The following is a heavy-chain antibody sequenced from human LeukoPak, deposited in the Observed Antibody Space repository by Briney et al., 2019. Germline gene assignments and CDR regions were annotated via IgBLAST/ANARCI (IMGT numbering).Heavy chain of an antibody. CDR1: GFTFSSYG. CDR2: ISYDGSNK. Sequence: GGSLRLSCAASGFTFSSYGMHWVRQAPGKGLEWVAVISYDGSNKYYADCVKGRFTISRDNSKNTLYLQMNSLRAEDTAVYYCAREALLWFGEFPTYNWLDPWGQGTLVTVSS. J-gene: IGHJ5*02. CDR3: AREALLWFGEFPTYNWLDP. V-gene: IGHV3-30*03. D-gene: IGHD3-10*01.